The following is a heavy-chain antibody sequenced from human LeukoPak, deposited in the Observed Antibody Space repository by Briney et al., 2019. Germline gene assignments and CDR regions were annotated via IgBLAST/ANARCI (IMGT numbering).Heavy chain of an antibody. V-gene: IGHV3-23*01. Sequence: GGSLRLSCAASGFTFSSYAMSWVRQAPGKGLEWVSAISGSGGSTYCADSVKGRFTISRDNARNSLYLQMNSLRAEDTAVYYCARDRNPYYYDSSGYGLCWGQGTLVTVSS. J-gene: IGHJ4*02. D-gene: IGHD3-22*01. CDR3: ARDRNPYYYDSSGYGLC. CDR1: GFTFSSYA. CDR2: ISGSGGST.